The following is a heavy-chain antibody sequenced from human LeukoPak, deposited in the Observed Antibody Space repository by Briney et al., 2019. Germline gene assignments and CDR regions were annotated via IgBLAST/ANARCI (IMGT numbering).Heavy chain of an antibody. V-gene: IGHV3-33*08. CDR3: ARDYGDYDPPDY. Sequence: PGGSLRLSCAASGFTFSSYEMNWVRQAPGKGLEWVAVIWYDGSNKYYADSEKGRFTISRDNSKNTLYLQMNSLRAEDTAVYYCARDYGDYDPPDYWGQGTLVTVSS. CDR1: GFTFSSYE. D-gene: IGHD4-17*01. J-gene: IGHJ4*02. CDR2: IWYDGSNK.